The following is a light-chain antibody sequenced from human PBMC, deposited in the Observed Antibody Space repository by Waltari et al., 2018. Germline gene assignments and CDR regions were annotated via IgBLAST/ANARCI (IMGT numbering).Light chain of an antibody. CDR1: SGSIASTY. Sequence: NFMLTQPHSVSESPGKTVTISCTRTSGSIASTYVQWYTQHPGSAPTTVIYDDNQSTSGVPDRFSGSIDSSSNSASLTISGLKTEDEADYYCQSYDSSNVVFGGGTKLTVL. J-gene: IGLJ2*01. V-gene: IGLV6-57*03. CDR3: QSYDSSNVV. CDR2: DDN.